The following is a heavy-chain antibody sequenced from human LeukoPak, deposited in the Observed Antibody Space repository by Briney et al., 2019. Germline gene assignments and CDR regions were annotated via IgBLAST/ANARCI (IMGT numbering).Heavy chain of an antibody. D-gene: IGHD3-10*01. CDR2: LTGSDSRT. J-gene: IGHJ4*02. CDR3: AKHFYDSGSYYNVDS. CDR1: GFIFSSYP. V-gene: IGHV3-23*01. Sequence: HTGGSLRLSCAASGFIFSSYPMSWVRQAPGKVLEWVSALTGSDSRTYYADSVKGRFTITRENSKKTLYLQMNSLRADDTAVHYCAKHFYDSGSYYNVDSWGQGTLVTVSS.